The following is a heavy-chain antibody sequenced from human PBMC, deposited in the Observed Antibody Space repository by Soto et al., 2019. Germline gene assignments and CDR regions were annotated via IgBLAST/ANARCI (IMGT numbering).Heavy chain of an antibody. V-gene: IGHV1-69*01. J-gene: IGHJ6*02. CDR3: AKELDTATAIMDV. D-gene: IGHD5-18*01. Sequence: QVQLVQSGAEMKKPGSSVKVSCKASGGTFSSYTINWVRQAPGQGLEWMGGIIPIFGTANYAQKFQGRVTITADESTSTAYMALSSLRSEDTAVYYCAKELDTATAIMDVWGQGTTVTVSS. CDR1: GGTFSSYT. CDR2: IIPIFGTA.